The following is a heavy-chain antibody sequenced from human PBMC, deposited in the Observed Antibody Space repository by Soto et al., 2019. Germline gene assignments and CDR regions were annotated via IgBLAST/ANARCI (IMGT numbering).Heavy chain of an antibody. CDR3: ARGYGSALDF. J-gene: IGHJ4*02. CDR2: IYYSGST. Sequence: SETLSLSCTVSGGSISSWYWSWIRQPPGKGLEWIGYIYYSGSTNYNPSLKSRVTISVDTSKNQFSLKLSSVTAADTAVYYCARGYGSALDFWGQGTLVTVSS. V-gene: IGHV4-59*08. CDR1: GGSISSWY. D-gene: IGHD1-26*01.